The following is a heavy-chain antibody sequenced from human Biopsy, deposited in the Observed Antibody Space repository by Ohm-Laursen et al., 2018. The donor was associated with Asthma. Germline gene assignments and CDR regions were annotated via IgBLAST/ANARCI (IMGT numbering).Heavy chain of an antibody. J-gene: IGHJ4*02. CDR3: ARHQEAASYHYDGSIAY. D-gene: IGHD3-22*01. Sequence: SQTLSLIRSVSGRAIKTSGHHWAWIRQPTGKGLEWIGSMYYSRTAYYNPSLESRVTISVDASKNQFSLKLSCVTAADTAVYFCARHQEAASYHYDGSIAYWGQGIPVTVSS. CDR1: GRAIKTSGHH. V-gene: IGHV4-39*01. CDR2: MYYSRTA.